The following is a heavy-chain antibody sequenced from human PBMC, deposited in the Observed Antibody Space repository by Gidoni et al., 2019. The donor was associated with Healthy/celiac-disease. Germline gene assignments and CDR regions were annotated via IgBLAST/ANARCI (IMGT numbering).Heavy chain of an antibody. Sequence: EVQLMESGGGLVKPGRSLRLSCTASAFIFCDYAMSWFREFPGKGLEWVGFIRSKAYGGTTENDAAGKGKFTISRDDAKTIAYLQMNSLKTEDTDVYYCNSAVVPAADIYGMDVWGQGTTVTVSS. CDR1: AFIFCDYA. J-gene: IGHJ6*02. D-gene: IGHD2-2*01. CDR3: NSAVVPAADIYGMDV. CDR2: IRSKAYGGTT. V-gene: IGHV3-49*05.